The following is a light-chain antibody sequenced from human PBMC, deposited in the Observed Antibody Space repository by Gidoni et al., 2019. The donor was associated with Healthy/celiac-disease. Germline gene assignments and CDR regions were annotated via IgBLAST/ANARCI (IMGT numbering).Light chain of an antibody. CDR1: SSDVGGYNY. CDR2: DVS. V-gene: IGLV2-14*03. Sequence: QSALTPPASVSGSPGQSITISCTGTSSDVGGYNYVPWYQQHPGKAPNLMIYDVSNRPSEVSNRFSGSKSGNTASLTIAGLQAEDEADYYCSSYTSSSTPYVFGTGTKVTV. CDR3: SSYTSSSTPYV. J-gene: IGLJ1*01.